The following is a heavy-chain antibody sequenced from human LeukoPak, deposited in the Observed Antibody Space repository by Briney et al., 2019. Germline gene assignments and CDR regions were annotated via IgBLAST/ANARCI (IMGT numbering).Heavy chain of an antibody. Sequence: PGGSLRLSCAASGLTFSSYAMSWVRQAPGKGLEWVSAISGSSGHTYYADSVKGRFTISRDNSKNTLYLQMNSLRAEDTAVYYCAKSDDSSGSVDAFDIWGQGTMVTVSS. D-gene: IGHD3-22*01. CDR2: ISGSSGHT. CDR1: GLTFSSYA. J-gene: IGHJ3*02. V-gene: IGHV3-23*01. CDR3: AKSDDSSGSVDAFDI.